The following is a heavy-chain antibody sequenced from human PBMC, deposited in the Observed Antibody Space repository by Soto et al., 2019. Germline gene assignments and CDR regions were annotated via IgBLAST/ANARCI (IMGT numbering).Heavy chain of an antibody. V-gene: IGHV4-4*07. CDR1: GASMNIYH. J-gene: IGHJ5*02. CDR2: IHSSGST. D-gene: IGHD6-13*01. CDR3: ARDQGVAAAGITWFDP. Sequence: SETLSLTCTVSGASMNIYHWSWMRQPAGKGLEWIGHIHSSGSTNYNPSLKSRVMMSVDTSKNQFSLRLMSLTAADTAVYYCARDQGVAAAGITWFDPWGQGSLVTAPQ.